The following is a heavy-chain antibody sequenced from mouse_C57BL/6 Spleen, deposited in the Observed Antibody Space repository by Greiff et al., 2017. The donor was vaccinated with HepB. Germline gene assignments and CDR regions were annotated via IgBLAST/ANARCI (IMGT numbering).Heavy chain of an antibody. CDR1: GFTFTDYY. CDR2: IRNKANGYTT. CDR3: ARGGDDDAMDY. Sequence: EVQVVESGGGLEQPGGSLSLSCAASGFTFTDYYMSWVRQPPGKALEWLGFIRNKANGYTTEYSASVKGRFTISRDNSQSILYLQMNALRAEDSATYYCARGGDDDAMDYWGQGTSVTVSS. V-gene: IGHV7-3*01. J-gene: IGHJ4*01. D-gene: IGHD2-3*01.